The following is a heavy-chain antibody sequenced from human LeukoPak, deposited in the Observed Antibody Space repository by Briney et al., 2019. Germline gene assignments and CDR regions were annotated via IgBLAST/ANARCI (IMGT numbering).Heavy chain of an antibody. CDR3: ARHQYSSGSTYHLDY. CDR1: SGSISTSYS. V-gene: IGHV4-39*01. CDR2: IYYSGST. J-gene: IGHJ4*02. Sequence: SETLSLTGTGSSGSISTSYSWGWIRKPPGKGLEWIGTIYYSGSTYYNPSLKSRVSISLDASKNQFSLRLSSITAADTAVYYCARHQYSSGSTYHLDYWGQGTLVTVSS. D-gene: IGHD6-19*01.